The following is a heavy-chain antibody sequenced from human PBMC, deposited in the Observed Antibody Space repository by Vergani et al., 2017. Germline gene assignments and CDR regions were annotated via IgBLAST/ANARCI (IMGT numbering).Heavy chain of an antibody. J-gene: IGHJ4*02. CDR3: AREIDKGGALGY. D-gene: IGHD3-16*01. Sequence: APGKGLEWVSVIYSGGSTYYADSVKGRFTISRDNSKNTLYLQMNSLRAEDTAVYYCAREIDKGGALGYWGQGTLVTVSS. CDR2: IYSGGST. V-gene: IGHV3-53*01.